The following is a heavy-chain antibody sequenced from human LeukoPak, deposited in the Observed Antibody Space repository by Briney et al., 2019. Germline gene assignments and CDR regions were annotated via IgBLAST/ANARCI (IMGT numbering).Heavy chain of an antibody. J-gene: IGHJ3*02. D-gene: IGHD5-24*01. V-gene: IGHV4-59*01. Sequence: SETLSLTCTVSGGSISSYYWSWIRQPPGKGLEWIGYIYYSGSTNYNTSLKSRVTISVDTSKNQFSLKLSSVTAADTAVYYCARGLLDGYTHPAAFDIWGQGTMVTVSS. CDR2: IYYSGST. CDR3: ARGLLDGYTHPAAFDI. CDR1: GGSISSYY.